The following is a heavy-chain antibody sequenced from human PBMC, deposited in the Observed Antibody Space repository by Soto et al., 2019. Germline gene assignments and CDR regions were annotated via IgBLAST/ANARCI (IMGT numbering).Heavy chain of an antibody. D-gene: IGHD5-18*01. J-gene: IGHJ5*02. CDR1: GFTFSNYP. Sequence: QVQLVESGGGVVQPGRSLRLSCSASGFTFSNYPMHWVRQAPGKGLEWVAVLSSDGNNKYYADSVKGRFTISRDNSKNTLYLQMDSLRADDTALYYCARLVGYNYVSGRGGWFDPWGQGTLVTVSS. V-gene: IGHV3-30-3*01. CDR2: LSSDGNNK. CDR3: ARLVGYNYVSGRGGWFDP.